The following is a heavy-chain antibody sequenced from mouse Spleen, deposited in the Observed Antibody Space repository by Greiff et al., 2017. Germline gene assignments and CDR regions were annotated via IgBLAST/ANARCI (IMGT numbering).Heavy chain of an antibody. Sequence: QVQLKQPGAELVKPGASVKVSCKASGYTFTSYWMHWVKQRPGQGLEWIGRIHPSDSDTNYNQKFKGKATLTVDKSSSTAYMQLSSLTSEDSAVYYCAINYGSSYRGYFDVWGTGTTVTVSS. CDR1: GYTFTSYW. D-gene: IGHD1-1*01. V-gene: IGHV1-74*01. CDR2: IHPSDSDT. CDR3: AINYGSSYRGYFDV. J-gene: IGHJ1*03.